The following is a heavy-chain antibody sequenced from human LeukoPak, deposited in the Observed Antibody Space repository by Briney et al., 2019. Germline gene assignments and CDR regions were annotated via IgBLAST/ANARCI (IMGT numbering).Heavy chain of an antibody. D-gene: IGHD6-13*01. Sequence: TGGSLRLSCAASGFTFSSYGMHWVRQAPGKGLEWVAVISYDGSNKYYADSAKGRFTISRDNSKNTLYLQMNSLRAEDTAVYYCAKVAAAGHLDYWGQGTLVTVSS. J-gene: IGHJ4*02. CDR3: AKVAAAGHLDY. V-gene: IGHV3-30*18. CDR1: GFTFSSYG. CDR2: ISYDGSNK.